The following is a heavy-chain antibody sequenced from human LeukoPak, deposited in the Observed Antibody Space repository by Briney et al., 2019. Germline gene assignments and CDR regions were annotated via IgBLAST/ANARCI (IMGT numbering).Heavy chain of an antibody. CDR2: IHNSGTS. J-gene: IGHJ4*02. Sequence: SETLSLTCAVSGGPFSGYFWSWIRQSSGKGLEWIGEIHNSGTSNYNPSLSSRVTISEDTSKNQFYLNLSSVTAADTAVYYCARRYYYNLGSFPFDFWGQGTLVTVSS. D-gene: IGHD3-10*01. CDR3: ARRYYYNLGSFPFDF. CDR1: GGPFSGYF. V-gene: IGHV4-34*01.